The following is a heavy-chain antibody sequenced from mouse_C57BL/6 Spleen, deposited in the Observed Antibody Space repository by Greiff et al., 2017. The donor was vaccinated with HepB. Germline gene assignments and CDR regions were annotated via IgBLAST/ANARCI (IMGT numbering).Heavy chain of an antibody. J-gene: IGHJ2*01. CDR3: ARASWDDYFDY. Sequence: VQLVESGPELVKPGASVKISCKASGYAFSSSWMNWVKQRPGKGLEWIGRIYPGDGDTNYNGKFKGKATLTADKSSSTAYMQLSSLTSEDSAVYFCARASWDDYFDYWGQGTTLTVSS. V-gene: IGHV1-82*01. CDR1: GYAFSSSW. D-gene: IGHD4-1*01. CDR2: IYPGDGDT.